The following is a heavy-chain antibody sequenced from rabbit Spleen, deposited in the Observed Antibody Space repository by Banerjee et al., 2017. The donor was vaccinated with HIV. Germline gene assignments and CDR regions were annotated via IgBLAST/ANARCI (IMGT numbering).Heavy chain of an antibody. D-gene: IGHD8-1*01. Sequence: QSLEESGGDLVKPGASLTLTCTASGVSFTGDSFSGDSYMCWVRQAPGKGLEWIVCIDSGSSGFTYFASWAKGRFTISKTSSTTVTLQMTSLTAADTATYFCARDTGSSFSSYGMDLWGPGDPRHRL. CDR3: ARDTGSSFSSYGMDL. V-gene: IGHV1S40*01. CDR2: IDSGSSGFT. CDR1: GVSFTGDSFSGDSY. J-gene: IGHJ6*01.